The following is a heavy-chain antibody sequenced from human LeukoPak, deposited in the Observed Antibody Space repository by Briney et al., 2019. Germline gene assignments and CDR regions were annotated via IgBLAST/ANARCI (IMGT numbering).Heavy chain of an antibody. V-gene: IGHV1-18*01. D-gene: IGHD1-26*01. CDR3: VRDGRFAAYEPDY. Sequence: GASVKVSCKASGLTFSNYGITWVRQAPGQGLEWVGWISAYDGNTNYAQKFQGRVTMTTDTSTSTAHMELRSLRYDDTAVYYCVRDGRFAAYEPDYWGQGTLVTVSS. J-gene: IGHJ4*02. CDR1: GLTFSNYG. CDR2: ISAYDGNT.